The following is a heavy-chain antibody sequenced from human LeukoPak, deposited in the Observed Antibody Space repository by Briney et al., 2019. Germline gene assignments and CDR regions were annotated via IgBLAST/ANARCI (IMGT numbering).Heavy chain of an antibody. CDR3: ARYYYDRSDSYSLDC. V-gene: IGHV4-59*08. D-gene: IGHD3-22*01. Sequence: PSETLSLTCTVSGGSISGYYWSWIWQPPGKGLEWIGYIFSSGSTNYNPSLKSRVTISEDTSVNQFSLKLSSVTAADTAVYYCARYYYDRSDSYSLDCWGQGTLVTVSS. J-gene: IGHJ4*02. CDR2: IFSSGST. CDR1: GGSISGYY.